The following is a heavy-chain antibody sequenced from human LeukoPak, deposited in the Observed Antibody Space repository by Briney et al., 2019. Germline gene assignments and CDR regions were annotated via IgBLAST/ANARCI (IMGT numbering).Heavy chain of an antibody. Sequence: SETLSLTCTVSGGSISSYYWSWIRQPPGKGLEWIGYIYYSGSTNYNPSLKSRVTISIDTSKNQFSLNLSSVTAADTAVYYCARGYSYGPYYYYYYMDVWGKGTTVTVSS. CDR1: GGSISSYY. D-gene: IGHD5-18*01. CDR3: ARGYSYGPYYYYYYMDV. CDR2: IYYSGST. V-gene: IGHV4-59*01. J-gene: IGHJ6*03.